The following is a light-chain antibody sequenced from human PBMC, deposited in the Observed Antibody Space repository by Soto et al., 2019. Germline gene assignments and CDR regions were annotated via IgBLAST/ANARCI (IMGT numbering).Light chain of an antibody. J-gene: IGKJ1*01. CDR3: QQYNTWWT. CDR2: GAS. Sequence: EIVMTQSPATLSVSPGERATLSCRASQSISNNLAWYHQRPGQAPRLLIYGASTRATGIPARFSGSGSGPDFTLTISSLQSEDFAVYYCQQYNTWWTFGQGTRVEIK. CDR1: QSISNN. V-gene: IGKV3-15*01.